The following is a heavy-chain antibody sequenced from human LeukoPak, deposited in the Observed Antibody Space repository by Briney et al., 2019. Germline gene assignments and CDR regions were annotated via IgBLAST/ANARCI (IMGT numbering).Heavy chain of an antibody. CDR1: GFTFGDYT. D-gene: IGHD3-3*01. V-gene: IGHV3-49*04. J-gene: IGHJ5*02. CDR3: SRHYYGLNWFDP. CDR2: IRSKAYGGTT. Sequence: GGSLRLSCTVSGFTFGDYTMSWVRQAPGKGLEWVGFIRSKAYGGTTEYAASVKGRFTISRDDSKSIAYLQMNSLIPEDTGVYYCSRHYYGLNWFDPWGQGTLVTVSS.